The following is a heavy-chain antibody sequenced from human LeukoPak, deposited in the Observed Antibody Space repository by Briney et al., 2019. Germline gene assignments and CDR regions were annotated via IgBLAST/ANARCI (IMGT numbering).Heavy chain of an antibody. D-gene: IGHD1-1*01. Sequence: SETLSLTCAVYGGSFSGYYWSWIRQPPGKGLEWIGEINHSGSTYYNPSLKSRVTISVDTSKNQFSLKLSSVTAADTAVYYCARGETGEWYFDLWGRGTLVTVSS. CDR2: INHSGST. J-gene: IGHJ2*01. V-gene: IGHV4-34*01. CDR3: ARGETGEWYFDL. CDR1: GGSFSGYY.